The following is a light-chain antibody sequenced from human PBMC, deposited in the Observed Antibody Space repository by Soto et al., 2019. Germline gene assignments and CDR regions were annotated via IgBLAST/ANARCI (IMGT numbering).Light chain of an antibody. CDR3: QLWAINSENVV. Sequence: SYELTQPPSVSVAPGQTARITCGGSNIGRKSVHWYQQKPGQAPVVVGYDDRDRPSGIPERFSGSNSGNTATLTISRVEAGDEADYYCQLWAINSENVVFGGGTQLTV. CDR2: DDR. J-gene: IGLJ2*01. CDR1: NIGRKS. V-gene: IGLV3-21*02.